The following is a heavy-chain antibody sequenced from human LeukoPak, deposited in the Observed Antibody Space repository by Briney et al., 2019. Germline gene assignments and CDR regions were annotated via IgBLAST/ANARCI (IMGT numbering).Heavy chain of an antibody. CDR1: GDRVSSNSAA. D-gene: IGHD1-1*01. CDR3: ARQSSTDYYYYGLNV. J-gene: IGHJ6*02. V-gene: IGHV6-1*01. CDR2: TYYRSKWHY. Sequence: SQTLSLTCVISGDRVSSNSAAWNWIRQSPSRGLEWLGRTYYRSKWHYDYAESVKRRITVNPDTSKNPFSLQLNSVTPEDTAVYYCARQSSTDYYYYGLNVWGQGTTVAVSS.